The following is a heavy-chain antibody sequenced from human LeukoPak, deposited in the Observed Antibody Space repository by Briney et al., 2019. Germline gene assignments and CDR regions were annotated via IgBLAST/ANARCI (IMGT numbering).Heavy chain of an antibody. Sequence: PSETLSLTRTVSGGSISSSSYYWGWIRQPPGKGLKWIGSIYYSGSTYYNPSLKSRVTISIDTSRNQFSLRLSSVTAVDTAVYYCARAGSSSLPLLFWGQGTLVTVSS. CDR2: IYYSGST. D-gene: IGHD6-13*01. J-gene: IGHJ4*02. CDR1: GGSISSSSYY. CDR3: ARAGSSSLPLLF. V-gene: IGHV4-39*07.